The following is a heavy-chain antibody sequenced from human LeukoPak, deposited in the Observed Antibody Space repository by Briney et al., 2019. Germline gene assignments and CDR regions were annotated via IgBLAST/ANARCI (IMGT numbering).Heavy chain of an antibody. CDR2: IDRDESNT. CDR1: GFTFSHYL. CDR3: GRGGNGIDI. V-gene: IGHV3-74*01. D-gene: IGHD2-8*01. Sequence: GGSLRLSCAASGFTFSHYLMHWVRQAPGKGLVWVSRIDRDESNTTSYADSVKGRFIISRDNAKNTLYLQMNSLRAEDTAVYFCGRGGNGIDIWGQGTTVIVSS. J-gene: IGHJ3*02.